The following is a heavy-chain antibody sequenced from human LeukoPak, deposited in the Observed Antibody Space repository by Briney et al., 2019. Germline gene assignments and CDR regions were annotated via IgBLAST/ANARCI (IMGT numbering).Heavy chain of an antibody. J-gene: IGHJ4*02. CDR2: IYYSGST. CDR3: ARGGYSSSWESPGDY. V-gene: IGHV4-30-4*08. CDR1: GFTFSSYW. D-gene: IGHD6-13*01. Sequence: LRLSCAASGFTFSSYWMHWVRQPPGKGLEWIGYIYYSGSTYYNPSLKSRVTISVDTSKNQFSLKLSSVTAADTAVYYCARGGYSSSWESPGDYWGQGTLVTVSS.